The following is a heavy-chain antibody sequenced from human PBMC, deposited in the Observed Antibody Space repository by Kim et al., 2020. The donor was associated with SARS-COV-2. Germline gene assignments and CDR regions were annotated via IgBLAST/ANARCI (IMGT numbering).Heavy chain of an antibody. J-gene: IGHJ4*02. CDR2: IYYSGST. V-gene: IGHV4-39*01. Sequence: SETLSLTCTVSGDSISGSSYYWGWIRQPPGKGLEWIGSIYYSGSTYYNPSLKSRVTISVDTSKNQFSLKLGSVTAADTAVYYCARRGYSDWWFDYWGQGTLVTVAA. D-gene: IGHD3-9*01. CDR3: ARRGYSDWWFDY. CDR1: GDSISGSSYY.